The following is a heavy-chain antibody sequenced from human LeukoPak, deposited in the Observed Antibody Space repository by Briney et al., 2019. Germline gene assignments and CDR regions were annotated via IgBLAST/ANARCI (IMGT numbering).Heavy chain of an antibody. J-gene: IGHJ4*02. CDR2: INPNSGGT. D-gene: IGHD2-2*01. CDR1: GYTFNRYG. Sequence: ASVKVSCKASGYTFNRYGINWVRQAPGQGLEWMGWINPNSGGTNYAQKFQGRVTMTRDTSISTAYMELSRLRSDDTAVYYCARGRGYQLLFDYWGQGTLVTVSS. V-gene: IGHV1-2*02. CDR3: ARGRGYQLLFDY.